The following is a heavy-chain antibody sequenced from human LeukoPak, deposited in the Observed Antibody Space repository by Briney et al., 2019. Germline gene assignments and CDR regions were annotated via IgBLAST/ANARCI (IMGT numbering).Heavy chain of an antibody. V-gene: IGHV3-33*01. D-gene: IGHD6-19*01. CDR3: ARGLSIAVAGTIGDYFDY. CDR1: GFTFSDYG. CDR2: IWYDGSHK. J-gene: IGHJ4*02. Sequence: GGSLRLSCAASGFTFSDYGMHWVRQAPGKGLEWVAIIWYDGSHKYYADSVKGRFTISRDNSKDTLYLQMNSLRADDTAVYYCARGLSIAVAGTIGDYFDYWGQGTLVTVSS.